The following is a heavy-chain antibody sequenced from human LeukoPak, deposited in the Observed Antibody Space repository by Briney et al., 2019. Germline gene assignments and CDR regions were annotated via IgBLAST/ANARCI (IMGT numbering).Heavy chain of an antibody. CDR1: GYNFTTYW. CDR3: ARDYGDYVGAFDI. D-gene: IGHD4-17*01. Sequence: GESLKISCKGSGYNFTTYWIGWVRQMPGKGLEWMGILYPGDSDTRYSPSLQGQVTLSADKSISTAYLQWSSLKASDTAMYYCARDYGDYVGAFDIWGQGTMVTVSS. V-gene: IGHV5-51*01. CDR2: LYPGDSDT. J-gene: IGHJ3*02.